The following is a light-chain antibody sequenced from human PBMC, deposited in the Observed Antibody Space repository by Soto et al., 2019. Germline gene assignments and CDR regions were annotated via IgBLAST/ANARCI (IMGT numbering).Light chain of an antibody. Sequence: QAVVTQEPSLPVSPGGTVTLPCAHRAGPVTSRPYPYWFQQKPGQAPRALIYDTSNKHPWTPARFSGSLLGGTPALILSGAQPEDEADYYCSLSYSGVRVFGGGTKLTVL. CDR2: DTS. CDR1: AGPVTSRPY. CDR3: SLSYSGVRV. V-gene: IGLV7-46*01. J-gene: IGLJ3*02.